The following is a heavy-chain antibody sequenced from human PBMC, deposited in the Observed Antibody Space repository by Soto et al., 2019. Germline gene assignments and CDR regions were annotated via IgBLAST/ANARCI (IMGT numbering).Heavy chain of an antibody. CDR1: GGSFSGYY. CDR3: ARGYCSGGSCYSALTGRYDY. V-gene: IGHV4-34*01. J-gene: IGHJ4*02. D-gene: IGHD2-15*01. Sequence: SETLSLTCAVYGGSFSGYYWSWIRQPPGKGLEWIGEINHSGSTNYNPSLKSRMTISGGTSKNQLSLKLSSVTAAETAVYYWARGYCSGGSCYSALTGRYDYWGQGTLVTVSS. CDR2: INHSGST.